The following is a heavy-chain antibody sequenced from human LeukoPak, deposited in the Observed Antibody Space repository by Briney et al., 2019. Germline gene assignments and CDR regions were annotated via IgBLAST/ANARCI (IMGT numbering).Heavy chain of an antibody. CDR1: GGSITSSSYY. CDR2: IYHSGST. J-gene: IGHJ4*02. Sequence: SETLSLTCSVSGGSITSSSYYWGWLRQPPGRGLEWIGSIYHSGSTYYNPSLKSRVTISVDTSKSQFSLKLSSVTAADTAVYYCARDERGSFDYWGQGTLVTVSS. V-gene: IGHV4-39*07. CDR3: ARDERGSFDY.